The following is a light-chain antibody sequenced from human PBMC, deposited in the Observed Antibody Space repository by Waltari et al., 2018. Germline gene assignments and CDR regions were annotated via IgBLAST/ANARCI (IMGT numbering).Light chain of an antibody. CDR2: GAS. J-gene: IGKJ3*01. CDR1: QSVGSD. CDR3: QQYNQWPPIT. V-gene: IGKV3-15*01. Sequence: DTVVTQSPDTLSVSPGERVTLSCRASQSVGSDLAWYQQKPGQAPRLLIYGASTRATGIPARFSGSGSGTEFTLTISSLQSEDLGVYCCQQYNQWPPITFGPGTKVEVK.